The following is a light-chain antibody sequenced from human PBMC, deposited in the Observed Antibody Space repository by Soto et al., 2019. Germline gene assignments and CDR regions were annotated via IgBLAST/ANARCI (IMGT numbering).Light chain of an antibody. CDR2: SNN. J-gene: IGLJ2*01. Sequence: QSVLTQPPSASGTPGQRVTISCSGSSSNIGSNTVNWYQQLPGTAPKLLIYSNNQRPSGVPDRFSGSKSGTAASLAISGLQSEDEADYYCAAWDDSLNGCLVLGGGAKLTVL. CDR1: SSNIGSNT. V-gene: IGLV1-44*01. CDR3: AAWDDSLNGCLV.